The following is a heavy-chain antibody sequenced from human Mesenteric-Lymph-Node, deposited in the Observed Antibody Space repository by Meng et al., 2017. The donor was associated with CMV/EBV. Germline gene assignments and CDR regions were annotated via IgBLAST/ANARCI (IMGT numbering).Heavy chain of an antibody. D-gene: IGHD6-13*01. J-gene: IGHJ4*02. CDR1: GFTFSNAW. CDR2: IKSKTDGGTT. Sequence: GESLKISCAASGFTFSNAWMSWVRQAPGKGLEWVGRIKSKTDGGTTDYAAPVKGRFTISRDDSKNTLYLQMNSLRTEDTAVYYCAKVTGSWHDLDYWGQGTLVTVSS. CDR3: AKVTGSWHDLDY. V-gene: IGHV3-15*01.